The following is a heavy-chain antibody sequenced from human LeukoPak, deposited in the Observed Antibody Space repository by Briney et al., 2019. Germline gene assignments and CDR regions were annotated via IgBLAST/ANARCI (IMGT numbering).Heavy chain of an antibody. CDR1: SGSMSGHY. J-gene: IGHJ3*02. V-gene: IGHV4-59*08. D-gene: IGHD3-10*01. CDR2: IYYSGST. CDR3: ARHLRWFGESRKYAFDI. Sequence: SETLSLTCTVSSGSMSGHYWSWVRQPPGKGLEWIGYIYYSGSTNYNPSLKSRVTISVDTSKNQFSLKLSSVTAADTAVYYCARHLRWFGESRKYAFDIWGQGTMVTVSS.